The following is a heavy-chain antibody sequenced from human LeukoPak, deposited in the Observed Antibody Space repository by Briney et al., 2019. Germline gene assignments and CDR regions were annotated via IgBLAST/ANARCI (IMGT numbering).Heavy chain of an antibody. CDR3: ARYCSSTSCPTILDAFDI. CDR2: IYYSGST. V-gene: IGHV4-39*01. CDR1: GGSISSSSYY. Sequence: PSETLSLTCTVSGGSISSSSYYWGWIRQPPGKGLEWIGSIYYSGSTYYNPSLKSRVTISVDTSKNQFSLKLSSVTAADTAVYYCARYCSSTSCPTILDAFDIWGQGTMVTVSS. J-gene: IGHJ3*02. D-gene: IGHD2-2*01.